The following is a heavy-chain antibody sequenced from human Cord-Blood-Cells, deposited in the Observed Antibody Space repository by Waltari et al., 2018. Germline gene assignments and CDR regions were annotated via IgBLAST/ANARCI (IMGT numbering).Heavy chain of an antibody. Sequence: QITLKESGPTLVKPTQTLTLTCTFSGFSLSTSGEGVGWIRQPPGKALEWLALSYWDDDKRYSPSLKSRLTITKDTSKNQVVLTMTNMDPVDTATYYCAHRPYQLGKDYFDYWGQGTLVTVSS. CDR2: SYWDDDK. D-gene: IGHD7-27*01. CDR3: AHRPYQLGKDYFDY. CDR1: GFSLSTSGEG. J-gene: IGHJ4*02. V-gene: IGHV2-5*02.